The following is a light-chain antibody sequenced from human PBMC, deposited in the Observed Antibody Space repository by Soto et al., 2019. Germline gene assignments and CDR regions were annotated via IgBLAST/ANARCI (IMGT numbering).Light chain of an antibody. CDR3: LQHNSYPQT. CDR1: QGIRDA. J-gene: IGKJ1*01. V-gene: IGKV1-17*01. CDR2: AAS. Sequence: DIQMTQSPSSLSASVGDRVTITCRASQGIRDALGWYQQKPGKAPKRLIYAASSLQSGVPSRFSGSGAGTEFPLTTCSQQPEDLATYTRLQHNSYPQTVGRGPKVDI.